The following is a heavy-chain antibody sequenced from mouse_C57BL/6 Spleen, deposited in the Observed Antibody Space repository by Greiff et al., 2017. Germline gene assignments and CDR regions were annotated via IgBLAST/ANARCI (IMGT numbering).Heavy chain of an antibody. D-gene: IGHD2-3*01. J-gene: IGHJ4*01. CDR2: IDPETGGT. CDR1: GYTFTDYE. V-gene: IGHV1-15*01. Sequence: QVQLQQSGAELVRPGASVTLSCKASGYTFTDYEMHWVKQTPVHGLEWIGAIDPETGGTAYNQKFKGKAILTADKSSSTAYMELRSLTSEDSAVYYCTRGGYYEVYYYAIDYWGQGTSVTVSS. CDR3: TRGGYYEVYYYAIDY.